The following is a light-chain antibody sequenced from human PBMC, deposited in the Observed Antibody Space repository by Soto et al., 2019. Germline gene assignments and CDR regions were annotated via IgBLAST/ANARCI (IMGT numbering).Light chain of an antibody. CDR3: SSYAGRSMYV. J-gene: IGLJ1*01. CDR2: GVT. V-gene: IGLV2-14*02. CDR1: SSDVGSYNL. Sequence: QSALTQPASVSGSPGQSITISCTGTSSDVGSYNLVSWYQQHPGKAPKLMIYGVTRRPSGVPDRFSGSKSGNTAALTVSGLQAEDEAYYYCSSYAGRSMYVFGTGTKVTVL.